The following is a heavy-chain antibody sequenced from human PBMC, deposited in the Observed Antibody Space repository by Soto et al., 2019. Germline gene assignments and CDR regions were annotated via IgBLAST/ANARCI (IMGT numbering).Heavy chain of an antibody. V-gene: IGHV1-2*02. Sequence: ASVKVSCKTSGYTFTGYYMHWVRQAPGQGLEWMGWINPNSGGTNYAQKFQGRVTMTRDTSISTAYMELSRLRSDDTAVYYCARSRSIAARRGLYGMDVWGQGTTVTVSS. CDR1: GYTFTGYY. CDR2: INPNSGGT. J-gene: IGHJ6*02. D-gene: IGHD6-6*01. CDR3: ARSRSIAARRGLYGMDV.